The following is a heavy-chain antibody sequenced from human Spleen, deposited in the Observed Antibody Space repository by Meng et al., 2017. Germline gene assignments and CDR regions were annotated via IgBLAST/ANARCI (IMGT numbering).Heavy chain of an antibody. J-gene: IGHJ4*02. Sequence: SETLSLTCTVSGGSISSSSYYWGWIRQPPGKGLEWIGSIYYSGSTYYNPSLKSRVTISVDTSKNQFSLKLSSVTAADTAVYYCARGRGRFTGWYGFDYWGQGTLVTVSS. D-gene: IGHD6-19*01. V-gene: IGHV4-39*07. CDR3: ARGRGRFTGWYGFDY. CDR2: IYYSGST. CDR1: GGSISSSSYY.